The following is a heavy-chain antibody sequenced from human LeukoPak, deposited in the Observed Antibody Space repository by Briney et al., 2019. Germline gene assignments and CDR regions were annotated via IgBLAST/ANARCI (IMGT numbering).Heavy chain of an antibody. Sequence: GGSLRLSCAASGFTFSSYSMNWVRQAPGKGLEWVSSISSSSSYIYYADSVKGGFTISRDNPKNSLYLQMNSLRAEDTAVYYCARADWDTAMIDYWGQGTLVTVSS. CDR1: GFTFSSYS. V-gene: IGHV3-21*01. D-gene: IGHD5-18*01. J-gene: IGHJ4*02. CDR2: ISSSSSYI. CDR3: ARADWDTAMIDY.